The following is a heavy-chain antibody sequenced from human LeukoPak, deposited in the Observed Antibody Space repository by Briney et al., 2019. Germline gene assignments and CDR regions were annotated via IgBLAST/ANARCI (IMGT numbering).Heavy chain of an antibody. CDR1: GFTFSRYG. V-gene: IGHV3-33*01. CDR3: ARAAIFGVVTVYNFDY. CDR2: IWYDGSKK. J-gene: IGHJ4*02. Sequence: PGGSLRLSCAASGFTFSRYGMHWVRQGPGKGLEWVAVIWYDGSKKYYPDSVKGRFTISRDNSKNTLYLQMNSLSAEDTAVYYCARAAIFGVVTVYNFDYWGQGTLVTVSS. D-gene: IGHD3-3*01.